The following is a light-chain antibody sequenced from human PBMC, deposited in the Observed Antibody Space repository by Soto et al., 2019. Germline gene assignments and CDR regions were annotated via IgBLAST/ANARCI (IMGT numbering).Light chain of an antibody. CDR2: GVS. CDR1: QSVSSK. CDR3: QHYNSYSEA. V-gene: IGKV3-15*01. Sequence: EIVMTQSPATLSVSPGERATLSCRASQSVSSKLAWFQQKPGQAPSLLIYGVSTRATGVPVRFSGSGSGTEFTLTINSLQSEDFATYYCQHYNSYSEAFGQGTKV. J-gene: IGKJ1*01.